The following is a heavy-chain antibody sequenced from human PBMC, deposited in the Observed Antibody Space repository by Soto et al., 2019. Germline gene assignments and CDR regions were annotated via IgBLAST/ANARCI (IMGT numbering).Heavy chain of an antibody. Sequence: EVQLVESGGGLVQPGGSLRLSCAASGFTFSSYWMSWVRQAPGKGLEWVANIKQDGSEKYYVDSVKGRFTISRDNAKNSLYLQMNSLRAEDTAVYYCARDQKQWLVFLSDYYYMDVWGKGTTVTVSS. V-gene: IGHV3-7*01. CDR1: GFTFSSYW. J-gene: IGHJ6*03. D-gene: IGHD6-19*01. CDR2: IKQDGSEK. CDR3: ARDQKQWLVFLSDYYYMDV.